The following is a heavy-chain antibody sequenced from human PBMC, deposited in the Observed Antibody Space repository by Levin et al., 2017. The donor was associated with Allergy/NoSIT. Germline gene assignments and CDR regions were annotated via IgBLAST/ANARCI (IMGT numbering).Heavy chain of an antibody. J-gene: IGHJ3*02. Sequence: GESLKISCSASGFTFSSYAMHWVRQAPGKGLEYVSAISSNGGSTYYADSVKGRFTISRDNSKNTLYLQMSSLRAEDTAVYYCVMPGAVAATPSRDDAFDIWGQGTMVTVSS. CDR1: GFTFSSYA. V-gene: IGHV3-64D*06. D-gene: IGHD2-15*01. CDR3: VMPGAVAATPSRDDAFDI. CDR2: ISSNGGST.